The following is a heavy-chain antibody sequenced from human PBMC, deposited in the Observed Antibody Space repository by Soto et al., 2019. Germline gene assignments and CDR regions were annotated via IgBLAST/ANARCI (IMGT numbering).Heavy chain of an antibody. J-gene: IGHJ5*02. V-gene: IGHV1-69*13. CDR1: GGTFSCYA. D-gene: IGHD3-22*01. Sequence: AASVKVSCKASGGTFSCYAICWVRQAPGQGLEWMGGIIPIFGTANYAQKFQGRVTITADESTSTAYMELSSLRSEDTAVYYCARGKLYYYDSSGYSNWFDPWGQGTLVTVSS. CDR3: ARGKLYYYDSSGYSNWFDP. CDR2: IIPIFGTA.